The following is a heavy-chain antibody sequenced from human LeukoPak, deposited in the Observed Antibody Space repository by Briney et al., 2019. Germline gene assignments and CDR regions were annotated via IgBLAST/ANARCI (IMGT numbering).Heavy chain of an antibody. V-gene: IGHV4-59*01. J-gene: IGHJ1*01. CDR3: ARDMEAAAVPYFQH. Sequence: PPETLSLTCTDSGGSISSYYWSWIRPPPGKGLEWIGYMYYSGSTNYNPTLKSRVIISVDTSKNQFSLKLSSVTAADTAGYYCARDMEAAAVPYFQHWGEGTLVTVSS. D-gene: IGHD6-13*01. CDR1: GGSISSYY. CDR2: MYYSGST.